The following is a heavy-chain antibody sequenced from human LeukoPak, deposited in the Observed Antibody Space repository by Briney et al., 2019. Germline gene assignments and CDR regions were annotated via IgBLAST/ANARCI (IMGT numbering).Heavy chain of an antibody. CDR3: ARDGGRRSPFDY. V-gene: IGHV4-59*01. Sequence: SETLSLSCTVSGGSISSYYWSWIRQPPGKGLEWIGYIYYSGSTNYNPSLKSRVTISVDTSKNQFSLKLSSVTAADTAVYYCARDGGRRSPFDYWGQGTLVTVSS. D-gene: IGHD3-16*01. CDR1: GGSISSYY. J-gene: IGHJ4*02. CDR2: IYYSGST.